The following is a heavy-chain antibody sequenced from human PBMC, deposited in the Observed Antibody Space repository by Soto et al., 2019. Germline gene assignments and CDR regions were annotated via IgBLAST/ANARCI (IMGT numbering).Heavy chain of an antibody. V-gene: IGHV3-64D*06. J-gene: IGHJ4*02. D-gene: IGHD3-9*01. Sequence: GGSLRLSCSASGFTFSIYAMHWVRQAPGKGLEYVSSISINGGSTHYADSVKGRLTISRDNSKNTQYLQMSSLRADDTALYYCTKDSGYDSTDWGLGTLVTVSS. CDR1: GFTFSIYA. CDR3: TKDSGYDSTD. CDR2: ISINGGST.